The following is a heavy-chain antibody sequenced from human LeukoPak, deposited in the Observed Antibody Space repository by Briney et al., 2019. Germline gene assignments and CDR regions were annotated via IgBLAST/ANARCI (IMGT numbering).Heavy chain of an antibody. D-gene: IGHD3-22*01. CDR2: IKQDGSEK. V-gene: IGHV3-7*01. CDR1: GFTFSSYW. J-gene: IGHJ4*02. Sequence: PGGSLRLSCAASGFTFSSYWMSWVRQAPGKGLEWVANIKQDGSEKYYVDSVKGRFTISRDNAKNSLYLQMNSQRAEDTAVYYCATTSGTYYYDSSGYYASVQGLFDYWGQGTLVTVSS. CDR3: ATTSGTYYYDSSGYYASVQGLFDY.